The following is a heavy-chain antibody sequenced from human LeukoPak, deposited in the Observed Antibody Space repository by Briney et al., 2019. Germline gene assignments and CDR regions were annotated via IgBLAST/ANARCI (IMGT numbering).Heavy chain of an antibody. Sequence: GGSLRLSCAASRFTFTTYAMSWVRRAPGKGLEWLSTISNSGDNTYYADSVKGRFTISRDNSKNTLYLQMNSLRAEDTAVDYRARALLTTTNWFDPWGQGTLVTVSS. J-gene: IGHJ5*02. V-gene: IGHV3-23*01. D-gene: IGHD4-11*01. CDR1: RFTFTTYA. CDR3: ARALLTTTNWFDP. CDR2: ISNSGDNT.